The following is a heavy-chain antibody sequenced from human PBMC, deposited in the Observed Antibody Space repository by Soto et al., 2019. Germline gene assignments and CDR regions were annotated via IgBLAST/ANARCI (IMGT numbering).Heavy chain of an antibody. CDR1: GFTFTSSA. CDR3: AAASYVGNSRYYFDY. Sequence: SVKVSCKASGFTFTSSAVQWVRQARGQRLEWIGWIVVGSGNTNYAQKFQERVTITRDMSTSTAYMELSSLRSEDTAVYYCAAASYVGNSRYYFDYWCQGPPVTLS. J-gene: IGHJ4*02. V-gene: IGHV1-58*01. D-gene: IGHD3-16*01. CDR2: IVVGSGNT.